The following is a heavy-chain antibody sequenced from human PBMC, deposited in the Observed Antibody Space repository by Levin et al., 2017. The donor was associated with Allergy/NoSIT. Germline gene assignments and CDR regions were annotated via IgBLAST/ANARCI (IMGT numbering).Heavy chain of an antibody. CDR1: GGSIRRYH. Sequence: RSQTLSLTCTVSGGSIRRYHWSWIRQPPGKGLEWIGYIYASGSTNYNPSLKSRVTISVDTSRNQFSLELKSVTTADTAFYYSARDPAHGRYYYMDVWGEGTTVTVSS. V-gene: IGHV4-59*13. CDR2: IYASGST. J-gene: IGHJ6*03. D-gene: IGHD5-24*01. CDR3: ARDPAHGRYYYMDV.